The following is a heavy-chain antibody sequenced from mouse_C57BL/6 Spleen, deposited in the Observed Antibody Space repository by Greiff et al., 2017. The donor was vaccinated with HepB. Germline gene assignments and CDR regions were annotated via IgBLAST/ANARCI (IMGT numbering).Heavy chain of an antibody. J-gene: IGHJ3*01. D-gene: IGHD2-12*01. V-gene: IGHV14-1*01. CDR3: TTTLRKGVLAY. CDR2: IDPEDGDT. CDR1: GFNIKDYY. Sequence: VQLKQSGAELVRPGASVKLSCTASGFNIKDYYMHWVKQRPEQGLEWIGRIDPEDGDTEYAPKFQGKATMTADTSSNTAYLQLSSLTSEDTAVYYCTTTLRKGVLAYWGQGTLVTVSA.